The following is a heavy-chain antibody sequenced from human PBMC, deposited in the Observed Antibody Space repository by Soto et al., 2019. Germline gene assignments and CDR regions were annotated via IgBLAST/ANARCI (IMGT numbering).Heavy chain of an antibody. D-gene: IGHD6-6*01. J-gene: IGHJ6*02. CDR1: GFTFSSYG. CDR3: ASEAPWAYSSSSLVPMADYYGMDV. V-gene: IGHV3-33*01. CDR2: IWYDGSNK. Sequence: GGSLRLSCAASGFTFSSYGMHWVRQAPGKGLEWVAVIWYDGSNKYYADSVKGRFTISRDNSKNTLYLQMNSLRAEDTAVYYCASEAPWAYSSSSLVPMADYYGMDVWGQGTTVTVSS.